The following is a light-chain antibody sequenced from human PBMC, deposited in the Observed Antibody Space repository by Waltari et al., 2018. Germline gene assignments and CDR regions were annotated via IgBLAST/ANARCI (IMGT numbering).Light chain of an antibody. Sequence: QSALTQPASVSGSPGQSITFSCTGTSSDVGGYNNVSWYQKHPGKVPKLMIYEVSNRPSGVSNRFSGSKSGNTASLTISGLQAEDEADYYCLSYTSSSTYVFGTGTKVTVL. CDR3: LSYTSSSTYV. CDR2: EVS. V-gene: IGLV2-14*01. J-gene: IGLJ1*01. CDR1: SSDVGGYNN.